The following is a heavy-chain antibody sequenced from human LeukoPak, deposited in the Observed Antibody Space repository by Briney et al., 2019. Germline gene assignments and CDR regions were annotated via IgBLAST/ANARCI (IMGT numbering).Heavy chain of an antibody. V-gene: IGHV6-1*01. D-gene: IGHD1-1*01. Sequence: SQTLPLTCAISGDSVSNKNTAWNWIRQSPSRGLEWLGRTYYRSKWYYDYAAPVKSRIVIKSDASKNLFSLELNSVTPEDTAVYYCARGTRNTFDFWAQGTLVTVSS. CDR1: GDSVSNKNTA. CDR3: ARGTRNTFDF. J-gene: IGHJ4*02. CDR2: TYYRSKWYY.